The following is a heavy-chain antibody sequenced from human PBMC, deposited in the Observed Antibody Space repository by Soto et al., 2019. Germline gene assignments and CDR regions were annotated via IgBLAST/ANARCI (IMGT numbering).Heavy chain of an antibody. CDR3: ARDLGASSWDDGDNWFDP. J-gene: IGHJ5*02. D-gene: IGHD6-13*01. Sequence: GGSLRLSCAASGFTFSSYGMHWVRQAPGKGLEWVAVIWYDGSNKYYADSVKGRFTISRDNSKNTLYLQMNSLRAEDTAVYYCARDLGASSWDDGDNWFDPWGQGTLVTVSS. CDR1: GFTFSSYG. V-gene: IGHV3-33*01. CDR2: IWYDGSNK.